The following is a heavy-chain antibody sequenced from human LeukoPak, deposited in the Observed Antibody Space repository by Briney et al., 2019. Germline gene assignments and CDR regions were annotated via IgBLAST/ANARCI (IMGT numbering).Heavy chain of an antibody. CDR2: IYHSGST. V-gene: IGHV4-38-2*02. CDR3: ARASSGFDY. D-gene: IGHD1-26*01. Sequence: SETLSLTCTVSGYSISSGYYWGWIRPPPGKGLEWIGSIYHSGSTYYNPSLKSRVTISVDTSKNQFSLKLSSVTAADTAVYYCARASSGFDYWGQGTLVTVPS. CDR1: GYSISSGYY. J-gene: IGHJ4*02.